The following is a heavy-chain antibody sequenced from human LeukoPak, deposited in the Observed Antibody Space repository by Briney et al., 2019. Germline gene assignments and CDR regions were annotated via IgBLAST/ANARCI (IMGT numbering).Heavy chain of an antibody. CDR3: ARADNYGDYPGTNDYYYYGMDV. D-gene: IGHD4-17*01. Sequence: SVKVSCKASGGTFSSYAISWVRQAPGQGLEWMGRIIPILGIANYAQKFQGRVTITADKSTSTAYMELSSLRSEDTAVYYCARADNYGDYPGTNDYYYYGMDVGGQGTTVTVSS. CDR2: IIPILGIA. V-gene: IGHV1-69*04. CDR1: GGTFSSYA. J-gene: IGHJ6*02.